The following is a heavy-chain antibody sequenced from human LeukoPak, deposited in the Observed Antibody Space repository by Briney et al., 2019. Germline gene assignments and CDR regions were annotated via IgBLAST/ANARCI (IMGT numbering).Heavy chain of an antibody. CDR3: ARGRGTTSSNFDY. J-gene: IGHJ4*02. Sequence: ASVTVSCKASGYTFTGYYMHWVRQAPGQGLEWMGWINPNNGGANYAQKFQGRVTMTRDTSISTAYMELSRLTSDDTAVYYCARGRGTTSSNFDYWGQGTLVTVSS. D-gene: IGHD2-2*01. V-gene: IGHV1-2*02. CDR2: INPNNGGA. CDR1: GYTFTGYY.